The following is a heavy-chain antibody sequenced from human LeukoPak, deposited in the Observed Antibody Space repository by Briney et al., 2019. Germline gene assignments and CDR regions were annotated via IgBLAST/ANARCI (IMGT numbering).Heavy chain of an antibody. D-gene: IGHD3-3*01. V-gene: IGHV4-59*01. CDR1: GCSISSYY. Sequence: SETLSLTCTGSGCSISSYYWSWIRQPPGKGLEGIGNIYYSGSTNYNHPLKSRVTISVDTSKHQSCLKVSCVPAAHPAVYYCARGGITIFGVVHMFDPWGQGTLVTVSS. CDR2: IYYSGST. J-gene: IGHJ5*02. CDR3: ARGGITIFGVVHMFDP.